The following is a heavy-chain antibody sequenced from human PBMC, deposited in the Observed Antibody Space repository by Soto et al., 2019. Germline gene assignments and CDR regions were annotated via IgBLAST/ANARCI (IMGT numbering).Heavy chain of an antibody. Sequence: EVQLVESGGGLVQPGGSLRLSCTASGFIFNNYWMSWVRQAPGEGLEGVANIKHDGSEKYYVDPVKGRFTVSRDNAKNSLYWQMNSVRSEDTAMYYCAGWAHLWLHAGDFWGQGTLVTVSS. CDR2: IKHDGSEK. CDR3: AGWAHLWLHAGDF. CDR1: GFIFNNYW. D-gene: IGHD5-18*01. V-gene: IGHV3-7*05. J-gene: IGHJ4*02.